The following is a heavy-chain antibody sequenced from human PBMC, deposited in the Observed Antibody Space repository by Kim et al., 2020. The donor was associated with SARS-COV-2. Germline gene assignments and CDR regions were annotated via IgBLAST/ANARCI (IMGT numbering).Heavy chain of an antibody. D-gene: IGHD2-21*02. CDR1: GFTFSDHY. Sequence: GGSLRLSCAASGFTFSDHYMSWIRQAPGKGLEWVSHISSSGSTIFYADSVKGRFTVSRDNAKNSLYLQMNSLRAEDTAVYYCAKSFYGGNSGFEFWGQGTLVTVSS. V-gene: IGHV3-11*01. CDR3: AKSFYGGNSGFEF. J-gene: IGHJ4*02. CDR2: ISSSGSTI.